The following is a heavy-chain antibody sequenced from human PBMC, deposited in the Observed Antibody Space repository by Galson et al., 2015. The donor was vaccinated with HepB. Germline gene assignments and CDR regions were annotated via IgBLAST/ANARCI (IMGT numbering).Heavy chain of an antibody. CDR3: ASDTVTQPDVFDI. CDR2: IYPGDSDT. Sequence: QSGAEVKKPGESLKISCQGSGYSFTSYWIAWVRQMPGKGLEWMGFIYPGDSDTRYSPSFLGQVTLSADRSTNTAYLQWSRLKASDTAMYYCASDTVTQPDVFDIWGQGTMVTVSS. D-gene: IGHD2-21*02. J-gene: IGHJ3*02. CDR1: GYSFTSYW. V-gene: IGHV5-51*03.